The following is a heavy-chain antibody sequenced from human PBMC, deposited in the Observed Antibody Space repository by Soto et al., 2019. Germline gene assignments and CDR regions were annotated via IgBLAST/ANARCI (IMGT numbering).Heavy chain of an antibody. V-gene: IGHV1-3*01. D-gene: IGHD2-15*01. CDR2: INAGNGNT. CDR1: GYTFTSYA. Sequence: QVQLVQSGAEVKKPGASVKVSCKASGYTFTSYAMHWVRQAPGQRLEWMGWINAGNGNTKYSQKFQGRVTITRDTSASTAYMELSSLRXEDTAVYYCARAGGYCSXGSCYSDHWYFDLWGRGTLVTVSS. J-gene: IGHJ2*01. CDR3: ARAGGYCSXGSCYSDHWYFDL.